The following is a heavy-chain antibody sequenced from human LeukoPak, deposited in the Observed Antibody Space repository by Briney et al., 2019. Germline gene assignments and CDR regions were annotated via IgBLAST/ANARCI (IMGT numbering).Heavy chain of an antibody. CDR2: ISSSSYI. CDR3: ARDPTSGYNRLDY. CDR1: GFTFSSYS. Sequence: PGGSLRLSCAASGFTFSSYSMNWVRQAPGKGLEWVSSISSSSYIYYADSVKGRFTISRDNAKNSLYLQMNSLRAEDTAVYYCARDPTSGYNRLDYWGQGTLVTVFS. D-gene: IGHD5-24*01. J-gene: IGHJ4*02. V-gene: IGHV3-21*01.